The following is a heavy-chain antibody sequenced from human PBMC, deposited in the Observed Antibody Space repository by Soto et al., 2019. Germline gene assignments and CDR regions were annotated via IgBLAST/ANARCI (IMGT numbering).Heavy chain of an antibody. Sequence: LSLTCTVSGGSISSYYWSWIRQPPGKGLEWIGYIYYSGSTNYNPSLKSRVTISVDTSKNQFSLKLSSVTAADTAVYYCARDVDYGFDYWGQGTLVTVSS. CDR2: IYYSGST. CDR1: GGSISSYY. J-gene: IGHJ4*02. D-gene: IGHD4-17*01. V-gene: IGHV4-59*01. CDR3: ARDVDYGFDY.